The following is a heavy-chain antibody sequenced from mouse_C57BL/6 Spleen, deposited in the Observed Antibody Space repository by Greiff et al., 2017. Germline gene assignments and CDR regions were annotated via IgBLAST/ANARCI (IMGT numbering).Heavy chain of an antibody. D-gene: IGHD2-5*01. CDR2: FYPGSGSI. V-gene: IGHV1-62-2*01. CDR3: ARHPTYYSNWYYCDY. J-gene: IGHJ2*01. Sequence: QVQLKESGAELVKPGASVKLSCKASGYTFTEYTIHWVKQRSGQGLEWIGWFYPGSGSIKYNEKFKDKATLTADKSSSTVYMELSRLTSEDSAVYFCARHPTYYSNWYYCDYWGQGTTLTVSS. CDR1: GYTFTEYT.